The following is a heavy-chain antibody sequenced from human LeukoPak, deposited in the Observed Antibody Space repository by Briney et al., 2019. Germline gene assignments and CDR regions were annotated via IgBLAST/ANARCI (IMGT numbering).Heavy chain of an antibody. CDR3: LRGEDFLSSSSFDS. D-gene: IGHD3-3*01. CDR2: ISSSSSTI. Sequence: GGTLRLSCAASGFAFSSYSMNWVRQAPGKGLEWVSYISSSSSTIYYADSVKGRFTISRDKAKNSLYLQMNSLKAEATAVCYWLRGEDFLSSSSFDSCGQGALVTVSS. J-gene: IGHJ4*02. CDR1: GFAFSSYS. V-gene: IGHV3-48*01.